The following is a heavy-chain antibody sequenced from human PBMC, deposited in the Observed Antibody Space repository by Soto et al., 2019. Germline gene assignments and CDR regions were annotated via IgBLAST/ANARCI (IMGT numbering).Heavy chain of an antibody. CDR2: IIPIFGTA. Sequence: QVQLVQSGAEVKKPGSSVKVSCKASGGTFSSYAISWVRQAPGQGLEWMGGIIPIFGTANYAQKFQGRVTITADESTSTAYMELSSLRSEDTAVYYCARDLYCSSTSCSPPDAFDIWGQGTMVKVSS. CDR3: ARDLYCSSTSCSPPDAFDI. CDR1: GGTFSSYA. D-gene: IGHD2-2*01. V-gene: IGHV1-69*01. J-gene: IGHJ3*02.